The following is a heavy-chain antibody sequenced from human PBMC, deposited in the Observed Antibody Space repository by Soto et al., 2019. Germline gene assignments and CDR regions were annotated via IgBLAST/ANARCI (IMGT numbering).Heavy chain of an antibody. Sequence: QVQLQESGPGLVKPSETLSLTCIVSGVSISSGYFIWIRQSPGKGLEWIGYISHSGLRHYRASLQSRLTMSVETSKNQVSLNLTSVTAADTAIYYCATSNTTCPGCYSWGQGTLVTVSS. CDR1: GVSISSGY. CDR2: ISHSGLR. D-gene: IGHD1-26*01. CDR3: ATSNTTCPGCYS. V-gene: IGHV4-59*01. J-gene: IGHJ5*02.